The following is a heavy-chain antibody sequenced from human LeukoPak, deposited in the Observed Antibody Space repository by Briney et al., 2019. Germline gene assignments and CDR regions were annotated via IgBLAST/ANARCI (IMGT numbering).Heavy chain of an antibody. CDR3: ASLRTNYWGLRVHYYFDY. CDR1: GGSFSGYY. D-gene: IGHD7-27*01. CDR2: INHSGST. Sequence: SETLSLTCAVYGGSFSGYYWSWIRQPPGKGLEWIGEINHSGSTNYNPSLKSRVTISVDTSKNQFSLKLSSVTAADTAVYYCASLRTNYWGLRVHYYFDYWGQGTLVTVSS. V-gene: IGHV4-34*01. J-gene: IGHJ4*02.